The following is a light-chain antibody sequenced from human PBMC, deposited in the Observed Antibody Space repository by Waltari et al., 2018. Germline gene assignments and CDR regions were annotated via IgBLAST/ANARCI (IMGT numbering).Light chain of an antibody. J-gene: IGLJ2*01. CDR1: SSDLGGYDL. Sequence: SALTQPASVAASPGQSITISCTGSSSDLGGYDLVVWYQQPPGKAPHLLIYEVDKRPSGVSYRFSGSKSGNAASLTISGLQAEDEAHYFCSSYTYGGPWVFGGGTLLTVL. V-gene: IGLV2-23*02. CDR2: EVD. CDR3: SSYTYGGPWV.